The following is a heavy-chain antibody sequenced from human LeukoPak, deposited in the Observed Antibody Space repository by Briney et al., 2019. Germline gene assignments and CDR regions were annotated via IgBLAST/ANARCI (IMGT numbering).Heavy chain of an antibody. V-gene: IGHV1-69*01. CDR1: GGTFSSYA. Sequence: SVKVSCKASGGTFSSYAISWVRQAPGQGLEWMGGIIPIFGTANYAQKFQGRVTITADESTSTAYMELSSLRSEDAAVYYCARVRYYDFWSGYYNFDYWGQGTLVTVSS. CDR2: IIPIFGTA. J-gene: IGHJ4*02. D-gene: IGHD3-3*01. CDR3: ARVRYYDFWSGYYNFDY.